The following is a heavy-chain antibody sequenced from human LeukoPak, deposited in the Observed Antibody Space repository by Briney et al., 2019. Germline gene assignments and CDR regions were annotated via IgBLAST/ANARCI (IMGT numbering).Heavy chain of an antibody. Sequence: GGSLRLSCAASGFTCSSYAMSWVRQAPGKGLEWVSAISGSGGSTYYADSVKGRFTISRDNSKNTLYLQMNSLRAEDTAVYYCAKEGYCSSTSCSTDYYYYYGMDVWGQGTTVTVSS. CDR3: AKEGYCSSTSCSTDYYYYYGMDV. V-gene: IGHV3-23*01. J-gene: IGHJ6*02. CDR2: ISGSGGST. D-gene: IGHD2-2*01. CDR1: GFTCSSYA.